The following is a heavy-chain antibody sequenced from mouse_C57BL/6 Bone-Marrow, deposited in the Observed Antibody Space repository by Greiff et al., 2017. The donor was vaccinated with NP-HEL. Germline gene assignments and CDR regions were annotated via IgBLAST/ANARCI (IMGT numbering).Heavy chain of an antibody. D-gene: IGHD2-1*01. CDR2: ISSGSSTI. V-gene: IGHV5-17*01. CDR3: ARGGVYYGNYGAMDY. Sequence: EVQLVESGGGLVKPGGSLKLSCAASGFTFSDYGMHWVRQAPEKGLEWVAYISSGSSTIYYADTVKGRFSISRDNAKNTLFLQITSRMSGYTAMYYCARGGVYYGNYGAMDYWGQGTSVTVSS. CDR1: GFTFSDYG. J-gene: IGHJ4*01.